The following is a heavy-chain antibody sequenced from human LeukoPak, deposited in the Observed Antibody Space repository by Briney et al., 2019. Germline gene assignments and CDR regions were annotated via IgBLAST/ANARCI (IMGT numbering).Heavy chain of an antibody. D-gene: IGHD4-11*01. J-gene: IGHJ4*02. CDR1: GYTFTSYG. Sequence: GPVKVSCKASGYTFTSYGISWVRQAPGQGLEWMGWISAYNGNTNYAQKLQGRVTMTTDTSTSTAYMELRSLRSDDTAVYYCARVHSNYVRDAFDYWGQGTLVTVSS. CDR2: ISAYNGNT. CDR3: ARVHSNYVRDAFDY. V-gene: IGHV1-18*01.